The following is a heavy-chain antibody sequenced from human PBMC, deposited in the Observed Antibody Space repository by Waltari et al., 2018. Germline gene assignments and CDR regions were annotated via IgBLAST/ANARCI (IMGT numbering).Heavy chain of an antibody. V-gene: IGHV3-74*01. CDR2: VKDDGRRI. J-gene: IGHJ6*02. Sequence: EVRLVESVGGLVRAGGSLRLSCAASGFPFRSHWLHWVRQVPGKGMVWVSRVKDDGRRISYADSVKGRFSISRDNAKNMLYLQMNSLRAEDTAVYYCARDLYHAMDVWGQGTTVIVSS. CDR1: GFPFRSHW. CDR3: ARDLYHAMDV.